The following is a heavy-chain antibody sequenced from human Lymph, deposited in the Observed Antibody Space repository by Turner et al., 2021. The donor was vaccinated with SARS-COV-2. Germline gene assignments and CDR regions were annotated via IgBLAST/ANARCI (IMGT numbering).Heavy chain of an antibody. D-gene: IGHD2-15*01. CDR1: GFTFDDYA. CDR2: ISGDGGGT. Sequence: EVQLVESGGGVVQPGGSLRLSCAASGFTFDDYAMHWFRQAPGKGLEWVSLISGDGGGTYYADSVKVRFTISRDNSKNSLSLQMNSLRAEDTALYYCAKDPGYCSGGSCYSRTYFDFWGQGTLVTVSA. J-gene: IGHJ4*02. V-gene: IGHV3-43*02. CDR3: AKDPGYCSGGSCYSRTYFDF.